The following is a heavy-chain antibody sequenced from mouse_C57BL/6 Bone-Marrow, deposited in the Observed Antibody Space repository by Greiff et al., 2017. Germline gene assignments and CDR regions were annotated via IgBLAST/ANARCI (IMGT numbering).Heavy chain of an antibody. CDR3: TRDDY. J-gene: IGHJ3*01. Sequence: VKLMESGAELVRPGASVTLSCKASGYTFTDYEMHWVKQTPVHGLEWIGAIDPETGGTAYNQKFKGKAILTADKSSSTAYMELRSLTSEDSAVYYCTRDDYGGQGTLVTVSA. CDR1: GYTFTDYE. CDR2: IDPETGGT. V-gene: IGHV1-15*01.